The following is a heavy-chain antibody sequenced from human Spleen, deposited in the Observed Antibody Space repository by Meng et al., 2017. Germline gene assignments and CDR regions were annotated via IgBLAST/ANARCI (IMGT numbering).Heavy chain of an antibody. V-gene: IGHV3-30*07. D-gene: IGHD3-10*01. CDR1: GFTFSSYA. CDR2: ISYDGSNK. CDR3: MDGGSGSWDY. J-gene: IGHJ4*02. Sequence: GESLKISCAASGFTFSSYAMHWVRQAPGKGLEWVAVISYDGSNKYYADSVKGRFTISRDDSKNTLYLQMKSLKTEDTAVYYCMDGGSGSWDYWGQGTLVTVSS.